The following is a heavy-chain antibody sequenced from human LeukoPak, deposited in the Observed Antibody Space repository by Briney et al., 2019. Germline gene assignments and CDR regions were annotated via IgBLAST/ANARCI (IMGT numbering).Heavy chain of an antibody. Sequence: PGGSLRLSCAASGFTFSRFDMSWVRQTPGKGLEWVSYISSSSSPIYYADSVKGRFTISRDNAKNSLYLQMNSLRSDDTAVYYCARGGNSGWRTPNDDYWGQGTLVTVSS. CDR1: GFTFSRFD. V-gene: IGHV3-48*01. CDR2: ISSSSSPI. J-gene: IGHJ4*02. D-gene: IGHD6-19*01. CDR3: ARGGNSGWRTPNDDY.